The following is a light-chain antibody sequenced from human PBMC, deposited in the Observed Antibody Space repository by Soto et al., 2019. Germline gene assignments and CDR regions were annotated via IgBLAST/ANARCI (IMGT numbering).Light chain of an antibody. J-gene: IGLJ1*01. Sequence: QSVLTQPPSASGSAGQSVTISCTGTSTDVGGYNYVSWYQQHPGKAPKLMIYEVTKRPSGVPDRFSGSKSGNTASLTVSGIQAEDEADYYCSSYAGNNIYYVFGTGTKVTVL. CDR3: SSYAGNNIYYV. CDR1: STDVGGYNY. CDR2: EVT. V-gene: IGLV2-8*01.